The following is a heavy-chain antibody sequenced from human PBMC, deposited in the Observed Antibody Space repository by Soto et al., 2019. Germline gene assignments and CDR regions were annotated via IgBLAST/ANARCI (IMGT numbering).Heavy chain of an antibody. Sequence: QEQLVQSGAEVQKPGSSVKVSCKASGGIFSSYAISWVRQAPGQGLEWMGGIIPIFGTANYAQKFQGRVTITADESTNTAYMDLSSLKSEDTAIYFCARGGSGYVWFNEFWGQGTLVTVSS. CDR2: IIPIFGTA. D-gene: IGHD3-22*01. V-gene: IGHV1-69*01. CDR3: ARGGSGYVWFNEF. J-gene: IGHJ4*02. CDR1: GGIFSSYA.